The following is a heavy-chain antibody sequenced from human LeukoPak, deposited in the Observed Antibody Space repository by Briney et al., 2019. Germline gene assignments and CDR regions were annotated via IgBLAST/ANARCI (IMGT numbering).Heavy chain of an antibody. Sequence: GGSLRLSCVGSGFTFINYAMTWVRQSPARGLEYVSSSSGSGASTHYADSVKGRFTISRDNSRNTLYLEMSSLRVEDSALYYCGKDRAPYGSGGGEDYFDLWGRGTLVTVSS. D-gene: IGHD3-10*01. J-gene: IGHJ2*01. V-gene: IGHV3-23*01. CDR2: SSGSGAST. CDR1: GFTFINYA. CDR3: GKDRAPYGSGGGEDYFDL.